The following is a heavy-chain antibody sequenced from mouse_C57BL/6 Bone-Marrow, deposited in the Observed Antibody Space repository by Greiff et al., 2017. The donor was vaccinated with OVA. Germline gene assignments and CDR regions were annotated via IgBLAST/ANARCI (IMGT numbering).Heavy chain of an antibody. CDR2: INPNNGGT. CDR1: GYTFTDYN. CDR3: ARYCCGRSLGYFDD. Sequence: EVQRVEPGPELVRPGASVKIPCKASGYTFTDYNMHWVKQSHGKSLEWIGDINPNNGGTIYNQKFKGKATLTVDKSSSTAYMELRSLTSEATAVYSCARYCCGRSLGYFDDWGKGATLTVSS. J-gene: IGHJ2*01. D-gene: IGHD1-1*01. V-gene: IGHV1-18*01.